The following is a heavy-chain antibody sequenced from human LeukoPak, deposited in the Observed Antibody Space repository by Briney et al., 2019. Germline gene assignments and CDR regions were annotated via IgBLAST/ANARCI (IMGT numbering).Heavy chain of an antibody. D-gene: IGHD3-10*01. CDR2: ISGSGGST. J-gene: IGHJ5*02. CDR3: AKDQVVRGVTGWSDP. V-gene: IGHV3-23*01. CDR1: GFTFSSYA. Sequence: PGGSLRLSCAASGFTFSSYAMSWVRQAPGKGLEWVSGISGSGGSTYYADSVKGRFTISRDNSKNTLYLQMNSLRAEDTAVYYCAKDQVVRGVTGWSDPWGQGTLVTVSS.